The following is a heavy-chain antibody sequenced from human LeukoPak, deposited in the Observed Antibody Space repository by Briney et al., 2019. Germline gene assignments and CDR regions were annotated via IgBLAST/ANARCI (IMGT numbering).Heavy chain of an antibody. CDR1: GYSITSAYY. Sequence: PSETLSLTCTVSGYSITSAYYWGWIRQSPGKGLAWIGSIYHSGSSYYNPSLKSRVTISVDTSKNHFSLKLTSVTAADTAVYYCAREHYYDSTAYLDWGQGTLVTVSS. J-gene: IGHJ4*02. CDR3: AREHYYDSTAYLD. V-gene: IGHV4-38-2*02. D-gene: IGHD3-22*01. CDR2: IYHSGSS.